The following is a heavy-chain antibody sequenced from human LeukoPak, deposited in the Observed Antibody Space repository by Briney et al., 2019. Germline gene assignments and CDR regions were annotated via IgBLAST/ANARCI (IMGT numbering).Heavy chain of an antibody. CDR3: PRGLRGPDY. CDR1: GVPFRSYW. V-gene: IGHV3-74*01. CDR2: IYNDAYSS. J-gene: IGHJ4*02. Sequence: PGGSLRLSCAASGVPFRSYWMHWVRQAPGKGLVWVARIYNDAYSSVYADSVKGRFTLSRDNSKNTIFLQMNRLRHEDTAVYYCPRGLRGPDYWGQGTQVTVSS.